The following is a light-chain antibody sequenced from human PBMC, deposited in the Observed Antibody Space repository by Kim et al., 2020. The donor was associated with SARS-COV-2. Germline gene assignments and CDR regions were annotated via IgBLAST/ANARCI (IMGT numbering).Light chain of an antibody. CDR3: LQYGNSPWT. CDR2: CAS. Sequence: ETVLTQSPGTLSLSPGERATLSCRASQSVGSSYLAWYQQKPGQAPRLLIYCASTRATGIPDRFSGSGSGTDFTLTISRLEPEDFAVYCCLQYGNSPWTFGQGTKVDIK. J-gene: IGKJ1*01. CDR1: QSVGSSY. V-gene: IGKV3-20*01.